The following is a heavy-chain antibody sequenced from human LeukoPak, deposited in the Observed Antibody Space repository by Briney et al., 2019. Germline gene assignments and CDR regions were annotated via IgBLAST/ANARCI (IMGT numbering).Heavy chain of an antibody. CDR1: GFTFSDYY. J-gene: IGHJ6*02. V-gene: IGHV3-11*01. CDR3: ARGHYALDA. Sequence: GGSLRLSCAASGFTFSDYYMSWIRQAPGKGLEWVSYISKSGDTVYYADSLKGRFSISRDNAKNSLYLQMNSLRAEDTAVYYCARGHYALDAWGQGTTVTVSS. CDR2: ISKSGDTV.